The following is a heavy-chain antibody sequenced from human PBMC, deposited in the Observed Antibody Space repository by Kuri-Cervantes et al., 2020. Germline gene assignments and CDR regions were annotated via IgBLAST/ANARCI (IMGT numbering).Heavy chain of an antibody. D-gene: IGHD5-24*01. J-gene: IGHJ4*02. V-gene: IGHV5-51*01. CDR1: GYTFTDYW. Sequence: KVSCKGSGYTFTDYWIGWVRQMPGKGLEWMGIIYPGDSDTRYSPSFQGRVTMSVDRSISTAYLQWSSLKASDTAMYYCARGGRDGYNSFDYWGQGTLVTVSS. CDR2: IYPGDSDT. CDR3: ARGGRDGYNSFDY.